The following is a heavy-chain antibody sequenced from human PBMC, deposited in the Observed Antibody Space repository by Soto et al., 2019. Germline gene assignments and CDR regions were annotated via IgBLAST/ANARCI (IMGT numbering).Heavy chain of an antibody. CDR1: GYSFTSYW. CDR2: IYPGDSNS. Sequence: PGESLKISCKGSGYSFTSYWIDWVRQMPGKGLEWMGTIYPGDSNSRYSPSFQGQVTSSADKSITTVYLQWSSLRASDTAMYYCARLGPSTIDYWGQGTLVTVSS. CDR3: ARLGPSTIDY. J-gene: IGHJ4*02. V-gene: IGHV5-51*01.